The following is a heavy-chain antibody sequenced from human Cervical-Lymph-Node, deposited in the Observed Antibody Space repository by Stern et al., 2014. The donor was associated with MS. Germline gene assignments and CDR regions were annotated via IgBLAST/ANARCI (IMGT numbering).Heavy chain of an antibody. V-gene: IGHV3-64*07. CDR2: ISTNGIST. D-gene: IGHD3-16*01. CDR3: ATRPLWVGGYDHYDLDV. CDR1: GFLFKSYI. J-gene: IGHJ6*02. Sequence: EVQLVESGGGLVQPGGSLRLSCAASGFLFKSYIMQWVRQAPGKGPEYVSVISTNGISTYYSDSGRGRFTISRDNSKNTLYLHMGSLRVEDTAVYYCATRPLWVGGYDHYDLDVWGQGTTVTVPS.